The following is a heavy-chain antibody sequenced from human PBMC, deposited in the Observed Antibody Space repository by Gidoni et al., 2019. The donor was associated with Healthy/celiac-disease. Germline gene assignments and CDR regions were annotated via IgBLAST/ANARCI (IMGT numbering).Heavy chain of an antibody. J-gene: IGHJ4*02. CDR3: ARDSDMVRGVISFDY. V-gene: IGHV3-21*01. D-gene: IGHD3-10*01. CDR1: GFTFSSYS. Sequence: EVQLVESGGGLVKPGGSLRLSCAASGFTFSSYSMNWVRQAPGKGLEWVSSISSSSSYIYYADSVKGRFTISRDNAKNSLYLQMNSLRAEDTAVYYCARDSDMVRGVISFDYWGQGTLVTVSS. CDR2: ISSSSSYI.